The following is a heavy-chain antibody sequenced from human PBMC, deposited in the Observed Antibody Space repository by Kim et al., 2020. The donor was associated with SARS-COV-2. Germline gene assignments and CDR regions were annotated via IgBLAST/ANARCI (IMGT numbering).Heavy chain of an antibody. CDR1: GFTFSSYA. J-gene: IGHJ5*02. V-gene: IGHV3-30*04. D-gene: IGHD2-15*01. CDR3: ARDGRAGYCSGGSCYPSSNNWFDP. Sequence: GGSLRLSCAASGFTFSSYAMHWVRQAPGKGLEWVAVISYDGSNKYYADSVKGRFTISRDNSKNTLYLQMNSLRAEDTAVYYCARDGRAGYCSGGSCYPSSNNWFDPWGQGTLVTVSS. CDR2: ISYDGSNK.